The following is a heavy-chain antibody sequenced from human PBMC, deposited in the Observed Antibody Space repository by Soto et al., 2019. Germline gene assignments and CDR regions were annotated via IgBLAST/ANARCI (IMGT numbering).Heavy chain of an antibody. V-gene: IGHV4-39*07. Sequence: SETLSLTCAVSGGSISGSRCYWGCILQPPGKGLEWIGTIYYSGAAYYNPSLKSRVTISVDTSKNQFSLKLTSVTAADTAVYYCARDYDSSGYPRYYFDYWGQGTLVTVSS. CDR3: ARDYDSSGYPRYYFDY. J-gene: IGHJ4*02. CDR1: GGSISGSRCY. CDR2: IYYSGAA. D-gene: IGHD3-22*01.